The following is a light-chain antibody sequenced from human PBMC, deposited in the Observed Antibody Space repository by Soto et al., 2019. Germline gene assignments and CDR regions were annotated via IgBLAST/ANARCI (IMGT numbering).Light chain of an antibody. V-gene: IGLV2-11*01. CDR1: SSNVGYYQF. J-gene: IGLJ3*02. CDR2: DDI. Sequence: QSALTQPRSVSGSPGQSVTISCTGTSSNVGYYQFVSWYQQHPGKAPILIIYDDIERSSGVPDRFSASKSGNTAFLTISGLHVDDEAQYFCCAYAGSYVWLFGGGTKLTVL. CDR3: CAYAGSYVWL.